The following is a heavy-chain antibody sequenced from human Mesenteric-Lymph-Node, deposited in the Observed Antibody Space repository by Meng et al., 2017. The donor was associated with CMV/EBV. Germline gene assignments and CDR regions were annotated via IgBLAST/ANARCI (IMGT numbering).Heavy chain of an antibody. D-gene: IGHD6-25*01. J-gene: IGHJ4*02. Sequence: GGSLRLSCAASGFTFSIYTMNWVRQAPGKGLEWVSSISSSSSYIYYADSVKGRFTISRVNAKNSLYLQMIGLRAEDTAVYYCARLADYSSDAGYFDYWGQGTLVTVSS. CDR1: GFTFSIYT. CDR3: ARLADYSSDAGYFDY. V-gene: IGHV3-21*01. CDR2: ISSSSSYI.